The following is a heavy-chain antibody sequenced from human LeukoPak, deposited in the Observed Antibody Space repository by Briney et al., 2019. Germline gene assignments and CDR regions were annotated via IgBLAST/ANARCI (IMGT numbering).Heavy chain of an antibody. Sequence: ASVKVSCKASGYSFTSYGINWVRQATGQGLEWMGWMNPNSGNTGYAQKFQGRVTITRNTSVSTAYMELSSLRSEDTAVYHCARGVAGYRSGGSGYSSRNSYCDYWGQGTLVPVSS. CDR1: GYSFTSYG. CDR2: MNPNSGNT. D-gene: IGHD2-15*01. V-gene: IGHV1-8*03. J-gene: IGHJ4*02. CDR3: ARGVAGYRSGGSGYSSRNSYCDY.